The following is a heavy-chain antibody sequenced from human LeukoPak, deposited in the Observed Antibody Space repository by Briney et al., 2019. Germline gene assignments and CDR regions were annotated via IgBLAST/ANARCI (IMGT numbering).Heavy chain of an antibody. D-gene: IGHD7-27*01. Sequence: GGSLRLSCVASGFSFSYHGMNWVRLAPGKGLEWVSGVSPPGGGTYYADSVKGRFTISRDVSRNTLSLQMNSLRVEDTAVYYCARDLAWGAFDYWGQGILVAVSS. CDR1: GFSFSYHG. J-gene: IGHJ4*02. CDR2: VSPPGGGT. CDR3: ARDLAWGAFDY. V-gene: IGHV3-23*01.